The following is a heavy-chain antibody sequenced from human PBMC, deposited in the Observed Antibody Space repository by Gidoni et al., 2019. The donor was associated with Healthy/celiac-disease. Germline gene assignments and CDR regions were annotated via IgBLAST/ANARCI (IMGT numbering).Heavy chain of an antibody. CDR1: GGSITSSSYY. J-gene: IGHJ4*02. V-gene: IGHV4-39*01. CDR2: IYYSGST. D-gene: IGHD1-26*01. CDR3: ASGGRGATKSAELDY. Sequence: QLQLQESGPGLVKPSETLSLTCTVSGGSITSSSYYWGWIRQPPGKGREWIGSIYYSGSTYYNPSLKSRVTISVDTSKNQFSLKLSSVTAADTAVYYCASGGRGATKSAELDYWGQGTLVTVSS.